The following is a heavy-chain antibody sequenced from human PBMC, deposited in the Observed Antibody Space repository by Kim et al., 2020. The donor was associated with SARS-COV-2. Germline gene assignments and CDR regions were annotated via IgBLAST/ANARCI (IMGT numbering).Heavy chain of an antibody. CDR2: INHSGST. D-gene: IGHD3-10*01. Sequence: SETLSLTCAVYGGSFSGYYWSWIRQPPGKGLEWIGEINHSGSTNYNPSLKSRVTISVDTSKNQFSLKLSSVTAADTAVYYCARRPSGYYGSGSYRDYWGQGTLVTVSS. J-gene: IGHJ4*02. CDR3: ARRPSGYYGSGSYRDY. V-gene: IGHV4-34*01. CDR1: GGSFSGYY.